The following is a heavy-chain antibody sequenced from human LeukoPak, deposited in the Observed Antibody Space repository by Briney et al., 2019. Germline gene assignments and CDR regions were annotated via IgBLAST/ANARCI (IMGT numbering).Heavy chain of an antibody. J-gene: IGHJ4*02. CDR2: IDPSDSDI. Sequence: GESLKISCKASGYSFTSYWIGWVRQMPGKGLEWMGIIDPSDSDIRYTPSFQGQVTVSADKSLSTAYLQWNSLKASDTAIYYCARQTAMGRSGDYWGQGTLVTVSS. D-gene: IGHD7-27*01. V-gene: IGHV5-51*01. CDR1: GYSFTSYW. CDR3: ARQTAMGRSGDY.